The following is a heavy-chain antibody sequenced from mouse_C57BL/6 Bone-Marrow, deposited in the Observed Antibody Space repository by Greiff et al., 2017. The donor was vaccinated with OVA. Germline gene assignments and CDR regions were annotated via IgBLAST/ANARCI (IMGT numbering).Heavy chain of an antibody. CDR3: ARRSYYSNGFDY. Sequence: QVQLKESGAELVKPGASVKMSCKASGYTFTSYWITWVKQRPGQGLEWIGDIYPGSGSTNYNEKFKSKATLTVDTSSSTAYMQLSSLTSEDSAVYYCARRSYYSNGFDYWGQGTTLTVSS. V-gene: IGHV1-55*01. J-gene: IGHJ2*01. CDR2: IYPGSGST. D-gene: IGHD2-5*01. CDR1: GYTFTSYW.